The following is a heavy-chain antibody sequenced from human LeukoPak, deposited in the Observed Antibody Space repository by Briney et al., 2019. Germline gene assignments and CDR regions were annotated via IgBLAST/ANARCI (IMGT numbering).Heavy chain of an antibody. V-gene: IGHV3-15*01. CDR2: IKSKTDGGTT. CDR1: GFTFSNAW. J-gene: IGHJ3*02. D-gene: IGHD3-22*01. Sequence: GGSLRLSCAASGFTFSNAWMSWVRQAPGKGLEWVGRIKSKTDGGTTDYAAPVKGRFTISRDDSKNTLYLQMNSLKTEDTAVYYCTTDLDSSGYYLDAFDIWGQGTMVTVSS. CDR3: TTDLDSSGYYLDAFDI.